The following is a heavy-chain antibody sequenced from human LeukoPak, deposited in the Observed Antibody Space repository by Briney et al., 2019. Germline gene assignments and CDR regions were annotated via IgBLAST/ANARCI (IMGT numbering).Heavy chain of an antibody. J-gene: IGHJ6*02. CDR1: GFTFSSYA. V-gene: IGHV3-23*01. Sequence: AGSLRLSCAASGFTFSSYAMSWVRQAPGKGLEWVSAISGSGGSTYYADSVKGRFTISRDNSKNTLYLQMNSLSAEDTAVYYCAKDLGGKPYYYYGMDVWGQGTTVTVSS. CDR3: AKDLGGKPYYYYGMDV. CDR2: ISGSGGST.